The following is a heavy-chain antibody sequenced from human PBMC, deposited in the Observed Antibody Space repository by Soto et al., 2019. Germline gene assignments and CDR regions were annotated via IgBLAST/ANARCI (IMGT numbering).Heavy chain of an antibody. Sequence: ASVKVSCKASGYTFTGYYMHWVRQAPGQGLEWMGWINPNSGGTNYAQKFQGRVTMTRDTSISTAYMELSRLRSDDTAVYYCARAMAITMLVASEDYFDYWGQGILVTV. V-gene: IGHV1-2*02. CDR1: GYTFTGYY. CDR2: INPNSGGT. D-gene: IGHD3-22*01. CDR3: ARAMAITMLVASEDYFDY. J-gene: IGHJ4*02.